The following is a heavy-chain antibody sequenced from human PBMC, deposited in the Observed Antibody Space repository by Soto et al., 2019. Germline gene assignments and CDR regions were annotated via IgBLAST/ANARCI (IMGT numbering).Heavy chain of an antibody. J-gene: IGHJ4*02. CDR3: ARERGYCGGECYHFDY. Sequence: LSCAASGFTFSDYYMSWIRQAPGKGLEWVSYISSSSSYTNYADSVKGRFTISRDNAKNSLYLQMNSLRAEDTAVYYCARERGYCGGECYHFDYWGQGTLVTVYS. CDR2: ISSSSSYT. V-gene: IGHV3-11*06. D-gene: IGHD2-21*01. CDR1: GFTFSDYY.